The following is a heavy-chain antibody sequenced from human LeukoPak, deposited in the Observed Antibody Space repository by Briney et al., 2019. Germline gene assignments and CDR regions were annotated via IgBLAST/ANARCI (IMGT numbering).Heavy chain of an antibody. V-gene: IGHV4-34*01. CDR3: ARGSKYTYGSGSYYRGAFDH. Sequence: SETLSLTCAVYGGSFSGYYWSWIRQPPGKGLEWIGEINHSGSTNYNPSLKSRVTISVDTSKSQFSLKLSSVTAADTAVYYCARGSKYTYGSGSYYRGAFDHWGQGTLVTVSS. D-gene: IGHD3-10*01. J-gene: IGHJ4*02. CDR1: GGSFSGYY. CDR2: INHSGST.